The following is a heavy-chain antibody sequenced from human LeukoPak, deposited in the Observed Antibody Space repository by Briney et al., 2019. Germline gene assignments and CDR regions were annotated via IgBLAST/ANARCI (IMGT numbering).Heavy chain of an antibody. CDR1: GGSISSYY. CDR3: ARGFAYGDTGSFDY. CDR2: IYYSGST. D-gene: IGHD4-17*01. V-gene: IGHV4-59*01. J-gene: IGHJ4*02. Sequence: SETLSLTCTVSGGSISSYYWSWIRQPPGKGLEWIGYIYYSGSTTCNPSLKSRVTMSVDTSKNQFSLKLSSVTAADTAVYYCARGFAYGDTGSFDYWGQGTLVTVSS.